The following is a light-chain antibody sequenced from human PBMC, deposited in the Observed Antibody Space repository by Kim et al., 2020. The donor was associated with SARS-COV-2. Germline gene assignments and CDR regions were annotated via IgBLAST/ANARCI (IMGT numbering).Light chain of an antibody. Sequence: SSELTQDPAVSVALGQIVRITCQGDSLRSYYASWYQQKPGQAPVLVIYGKNNRPSGIPDRFSGSSSGNTASLTITGAQAEDEADYYCNSRDSSGNHLVFGTGTKVTVL. CDR2: GKN. J-gene: IGLJ1*01. CDR3: NSRDSSGNHLV. CDR1: SLRSYY. V-gene: IGLV3-19*01.